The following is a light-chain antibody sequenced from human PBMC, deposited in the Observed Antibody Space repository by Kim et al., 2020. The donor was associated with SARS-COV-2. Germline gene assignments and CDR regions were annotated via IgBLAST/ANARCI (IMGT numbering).Light chain of an antibody. J-gene: IGKJ1*01. CDR1: QSISSW. CDR3: QQYSSYST. Sequence: SASIGDRVTIICRASQSISSWLAWYQQKPGKAPKLLIHKASTLESGVPSRFTGSGSGTQITLTISSLQPDDSATYYCQQYSSYSTFGQGTKVDIK. CDR2: KAS. V-gene: IGKV1-5*03.